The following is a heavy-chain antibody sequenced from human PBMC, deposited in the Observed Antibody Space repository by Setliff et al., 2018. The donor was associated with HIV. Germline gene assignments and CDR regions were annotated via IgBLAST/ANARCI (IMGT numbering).Heavy chain of an antibody. Sequence: ASVKVSCKASSEYTFTNLDIKWVRQAPGQGLEWMGWMHPHSGNTDYPQNFQGRVTMTRNTSISTAYMELSSLRSEDTSVYYCASYYGSGAHHPYYYYVDVWGKGTTVTVSS. V-gene: IGHV1-8*02. D-gene: IGHD3-10*01. J-gene: IGHJ6*03. CDR1: SEYTFTNLD. CDR3: ASYYGSGAHHPYYYYVDV. CDR2: MHPHSGNT.